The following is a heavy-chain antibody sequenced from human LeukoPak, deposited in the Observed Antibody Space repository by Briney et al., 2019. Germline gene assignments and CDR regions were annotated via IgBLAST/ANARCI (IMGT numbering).Heavy chain of an antibody. D-gene: IGHD3-22*01. CDR3: ARDLGGGYYDSSGYYDY. CDR1: GGIFSSYA. Sequence: SVKVSCKASGGIFSSYAISWVRQAPGQGLEWMGGIIPIFGTANYAQKFQGRVTITADESTSTAYMELSSLRSEDTAVYYCARDLGGGYYDSSGYYDYWGQGTLVTVSS. J-gene: IGHJ4*02. CDR2: IIPIFGTA. V-gene: IGHV1-69*13.